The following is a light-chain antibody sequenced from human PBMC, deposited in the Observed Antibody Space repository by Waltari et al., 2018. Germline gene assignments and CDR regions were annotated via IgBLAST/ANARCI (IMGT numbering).Light chain of an antibody. J-gene: IGKJ1*01. CDR3: QHYVRLPVT. CDR2: GAS. CDR1: QSVGRA. V-gene: IGKV3-20*01. Sequence: EIVLTQSPGTLSLSPGDRATLSCWASQSVGRALAWYQQKCGQAPRLLIYGASTRASGIPDRFSGSGSGTDFSLTINRLEPEDFAVYYCQHYVRLPVTFGQGTKVEIK.